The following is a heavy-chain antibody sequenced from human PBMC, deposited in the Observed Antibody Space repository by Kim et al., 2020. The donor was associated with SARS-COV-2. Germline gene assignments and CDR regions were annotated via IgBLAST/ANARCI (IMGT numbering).Heavy chain of an antibody. CDR3: ARLVPPRGGYGLDY. Sequence: SETLSLTCTVSGGSISIRSYYWGWIRQPPGKGLEWIGSIYYSGSTYYNPSLKSRVTISVDTSKNQFSLKLSSVTAADTAVYYCARLVPPRGGYGLDYWGQGTRVTVSS. V-gene: IGHV4-39*01. J-gene: IGHJ4*02. CDR1: GGSISIRSYY. D-gene: IGHD5-18*01. CDR2: IYYSGST.